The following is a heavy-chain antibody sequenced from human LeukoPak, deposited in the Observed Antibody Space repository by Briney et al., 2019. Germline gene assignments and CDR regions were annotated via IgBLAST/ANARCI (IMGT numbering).Heavy chain of an antibody. Sequence: GGSLRLSCAASGFTVSSNYMSWVRQAPGKGLEWVSVIYSGGSTYYADSVKGRFTISRDNSKNTQYLQMNSLRAEDTAVCYCARDQTVPPGDAFDIWGQGTMVTVSS. V-gene: IGHV3-53*01. CDR2: IYSGGST. D-gene: IGHD4-17*01. CDR3: ARDQTVPPGDAFDI. J-gene: IGHJ3*02. CDR1: GFTVSSNY.